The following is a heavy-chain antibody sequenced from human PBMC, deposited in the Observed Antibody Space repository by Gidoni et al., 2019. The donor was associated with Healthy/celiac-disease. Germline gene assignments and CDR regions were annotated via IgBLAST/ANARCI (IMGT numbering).Heavy chain of an antibody. CDR2: IYSGGST. J-gene: IGHJ3*02. CDR3: ARAYLGAFDI. V-gene: IGHV3-53*04. Sequence: EVQLVESVGGLVQPGWSLRLSCSASGFTVRSNYMSWVRQGPGKGLEWVSVIYSGGSTYDADSGKGRVTSARHNSKNTLYLQMNSLRAEDTAVYYCARAYLGAFDIWGQGTMVTVSS. CDR1: GFTVRSNY. D-gene: IGHD3-10*01.